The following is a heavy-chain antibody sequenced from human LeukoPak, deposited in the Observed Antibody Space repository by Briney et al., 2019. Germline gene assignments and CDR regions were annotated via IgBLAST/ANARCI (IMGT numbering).Heavy chain of an antibody. Sequence: SETLSLTCTVSGGSISSYYWSWIRRPPGKGLEWIGYIYYSGSTNYNPSLKSRVTISVDTSKNQFSLKLNSVTAADTAVYYCARVGGYPLSAFDIWGQGTMVTVSS. V-gene: IGHV4-59*08. CDR1: GGSISSYY. D-gene: IGHD3-22*01. CDR2: IYYSGST. J-gene: IGHJ3*02. CDR3: ARVGGYPLSAFDI.